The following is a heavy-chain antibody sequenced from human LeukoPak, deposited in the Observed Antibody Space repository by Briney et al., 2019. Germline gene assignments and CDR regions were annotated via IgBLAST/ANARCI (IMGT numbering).Heavy chain of an antibody. CDR1: GYTFTGYY. CDR2: INPNSGGT. Sequence: ASVKVSCKASGYTFTGYYMHWLRQAPGQGLEWMGRINPNSGGTNYAQKFQGRVTMTRDTSISTAYMELSRLRSDDTAVYYCARDPRGDFWSGYRDYWGQGTLVTVSS. CDR3: ARDPRGDFWSGYRDY. J-gene: IGHJ4*02. D-gene: IGHD3-3*01. V-gene: IGHV1-2*06.